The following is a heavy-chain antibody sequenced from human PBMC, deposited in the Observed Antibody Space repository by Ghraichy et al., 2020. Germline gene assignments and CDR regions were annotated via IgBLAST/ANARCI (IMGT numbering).Heavy chain of an antibody. Sequence: GESLNISCAASGFTFSSYAMSWVRQAPGKGLEWVSAISGSGGSTYYADSVKGRFTISRDNSKNTLYLQMNSLRAEDTAVYYCAKDSSGIVDEFDYWGQGTLVTVSS. CDR2: ISGSGGST. J-gene: IGHJ4*02. CDR3: AKDSSGIVDEFDY. V-gene: IGHV3-23*01. CDR1: GFTFSSYA. D-gene: IGHD2-21*01.